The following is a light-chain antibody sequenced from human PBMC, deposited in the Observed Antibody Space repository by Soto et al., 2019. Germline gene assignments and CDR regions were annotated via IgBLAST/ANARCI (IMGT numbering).Light chain of an antibody. V-gene: IGLV2-11*01. J-gene: IGLJ2*01. Sequence: QSALTQPRSVSGSPGQSVTISCTGTSSDVGGYNYVSWYQQHPGKAPKLMIYDVSKRPSGVPDRFSGSKSGNTASLTISGLQAEDEADYYCCSYAGSYVVFGGGTKXTXL. CDR2: DVS. CDR1: SSDVGGYNY. CDR3: CSYAGSYVV.